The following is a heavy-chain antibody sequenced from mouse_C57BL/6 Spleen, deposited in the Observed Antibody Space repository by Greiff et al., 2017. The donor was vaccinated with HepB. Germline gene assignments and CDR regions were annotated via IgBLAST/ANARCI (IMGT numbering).Heavy chain of an antibody. V-gene: IGHV7-3*01. CDR1: GFTFTDYY. D-gene: IGHD3-1*01. CDR2: IRNKANGYTT. Sequence: DVQLVESGGGLVQPGGSLSLSCAASGFTFTDYYMSWVRQPPGKALEWLGFIRNKANGYTTEYSASVKARFTITRDTSQSLLYLPMNALRAEDSAAYYCERYATGGYAMDYWGQGTSVTVSS. J-gene: IGHJ4*01. CDR3: ERYATGGYAMDY.